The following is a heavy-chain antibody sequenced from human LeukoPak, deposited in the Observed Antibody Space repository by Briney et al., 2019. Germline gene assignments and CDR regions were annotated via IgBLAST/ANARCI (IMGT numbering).Heavy chain of an antibody. J-gene: IGHJ5*02. V-gene: IGHV4-39*01. CDR2: FYSSKYT. D-gene: IGHD2-21*02. CDR1: GGSISGGGYY. CDR3: ARQALRDQRVYWVDP. Sequence: PSETLSLTCTVSGGSISGGGYYSGWIRQPPGKGLEWIGSFYSSKYTYYNPSLKSRVTMSVDTSENQLSLRLSSLTAADTAVYYCARQALRDQRVYWVDPWGQGTLVTVSS.